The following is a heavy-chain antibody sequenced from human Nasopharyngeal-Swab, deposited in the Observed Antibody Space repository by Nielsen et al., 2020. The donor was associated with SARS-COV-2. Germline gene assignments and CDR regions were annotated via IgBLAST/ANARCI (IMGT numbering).Heavy chain of an antibody. J-gene: IGHJ5*02. V-gene: IGHV4-30-4*01. CDR3: ARGRDWFDP. CDR2: IYYSGST. Sequence: SETLSLTCTVSGGSISSGNYYWSWIRQPPGKGLEWIGYIYYSGSTYYNPYLKSRITISVDTSKNQFSLKLNSVTAADTAVYYCARGRDWFDPWGQGTLVTVSS. CDR1: GGSISSGNYY.